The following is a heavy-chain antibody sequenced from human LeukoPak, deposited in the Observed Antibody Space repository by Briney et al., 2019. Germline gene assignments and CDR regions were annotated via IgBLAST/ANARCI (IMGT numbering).Heavy chain of an antibody. J-gene: IGHJ6*02. CDR1: GGTFSSNA. D-gene: IGHD2-2*01. CDR3: ARGPAVVPAAMIPGWGAYYYYGMDV. CDR2: IIPIFGTA. Sequence: SVKVSCKASGGTFSSNAISWVRQAPGQGLEWMGGIIPIFGTATYAQKFQGRVTITADESTSTAYMELSSLRSEDTAVYYCARGPAVVPAAMIPGWGAYYYYGMDVWGQGTTVTVSS. V-gene: IGHV1-69*13.